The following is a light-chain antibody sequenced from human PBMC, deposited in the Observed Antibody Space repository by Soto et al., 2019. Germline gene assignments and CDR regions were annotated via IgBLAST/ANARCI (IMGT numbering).Light chain of an antibody. CDR1: SSDVGGYKY. J-gene: IGLJ1*01. V-gene: IGLV2-14*03. CDR2: DVS. CDR3: SSYTTSNTRQIV. Sequence: QSALTQPASVSESPGQSITISCTGSSSDVGGYKYVSWYQHHPGKAPKLMIFDVSNRPSGVSNRFSGSKSGNTASLTISGLQPEDEADYYCSSYTTSNTRQIVFGTGTKVTDL.